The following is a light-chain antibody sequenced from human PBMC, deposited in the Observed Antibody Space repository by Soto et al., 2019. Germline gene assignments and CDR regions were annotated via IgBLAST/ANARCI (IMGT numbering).Light chain of an antibody. CDR1: ETVGSN. J-gene: IGKJ4*01. Sequence: VLTQSPDTLSSSPGERATLSCRATETVGSNLAWFQQKPGQTPRLLIYDASTMVTSLPARFRGRGYGRDFTLIISSLQPDEFVAYYCQQRSGWPPLNFGGGTKVEIK. V-gene: IGKV3-11*02. CDR2: DAS. CDR3: QQRSGWPPLN.